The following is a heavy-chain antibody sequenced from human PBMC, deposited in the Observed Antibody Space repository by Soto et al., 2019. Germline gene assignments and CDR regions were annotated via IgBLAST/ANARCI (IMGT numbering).Heavy chain of an antibody. J-gene: IGHJ4*02. V-gene: IGHV4-39*01. CDR1: GGSISSSRYD. D-gene: IGHD3-22*01. CDR3: ALQGITMIVVAGGYDY. Sequence: SETLSLTCTVSGGSISSSRYDWGWIRQPPGKGLEWIGSIYYSGSTDYNPSLKSRVTISVDTSKNQFSLKLSSVTAADTAVYYCALQGITMIVVAGGYDYWGQGTLVTVAS. CDR2: IYYSGST.